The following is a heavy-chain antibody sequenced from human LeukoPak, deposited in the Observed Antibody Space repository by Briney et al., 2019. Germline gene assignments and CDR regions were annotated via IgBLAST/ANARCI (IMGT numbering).Heavy chain of an antibody. Sequence: GGSLRLSCAASGFTFSDYYMSWIRQAPGKGLEWVSYISSSSSYTNYADSVKGRFTISRDNAKNSLYLQMNSLRAEDTAVYYCARLWFGELYFDYWGQGTLVTVSS. D-gene: IGHD3-10*01. CDR1: GFTFSDYY. V-gene: IGHV3-11*06. CDR3: ARLWFGELYFDY. J-gene: IGHJ4*02. CDR2: ISSSSSYT.